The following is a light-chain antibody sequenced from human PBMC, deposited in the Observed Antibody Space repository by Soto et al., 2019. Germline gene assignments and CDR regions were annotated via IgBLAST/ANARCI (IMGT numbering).Light chain of an antibody. CDR2: GAS. J-gene: IGKJ1*01. CDR3: QQYXNLWT. Sequence: EIVMTQSPATLSVSPGERATLSCRASQSVSSNLAWYQQKPGQSPRLLIYGASTRATGVPARFSGSGSGTEFTLTISSLQSEDFAVYYCQQYXNLWT. V-gene: IGKV3-15*01. CDR1: QSVSSN.